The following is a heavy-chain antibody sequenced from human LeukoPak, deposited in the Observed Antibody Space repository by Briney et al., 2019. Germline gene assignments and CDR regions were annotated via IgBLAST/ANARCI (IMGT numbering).Heavy chain of an antibody. V-gene: IGHV4-34*01. CDR3: ARGLHYYYYYMDV. Sequence: SETLSLTCAVYGGSFSGYYWSWIRQPPGKGLEWIGEINHSGSTNYNPSLKSRVTISVDTSKNQFSLKLSSATAADTAVYYCARGLHYYYYYMDVWGKGTTVTVSS. J-gene: IGHJ6*03. CDR2: INHSGST. CDR1: GGSFSGYY.